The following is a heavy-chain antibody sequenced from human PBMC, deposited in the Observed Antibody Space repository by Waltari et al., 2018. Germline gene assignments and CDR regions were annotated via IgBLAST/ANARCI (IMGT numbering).Heavy chain of an antibody. J-gene: IGHJ4*02. CDR1: GDSISSLSW. D-gene: IGHD2-15*01. Sequence: QLQESGPGLVESSGTLSLTCTVSGDSISSLSWWTWVRQPPGKGLEWIGEVFQSGSANYSPYLKSRVTLSVDKSTNQFFLTLNSVTAADTAMYYCAKISLHREGYSWGQGTLVTV. CDR3: AKISLHREGYS. CDR2: VFQSGSA. V-gene: IGHV4-4*02.